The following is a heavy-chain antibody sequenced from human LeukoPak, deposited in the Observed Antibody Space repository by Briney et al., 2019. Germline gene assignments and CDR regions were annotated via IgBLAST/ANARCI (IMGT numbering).Heavy chain of an antibody. CDR3: AKGHSSGYYVYLQH. CDR1: GFTFSSYA. V-gene: IGHV3-23*01. D-gene: IGHD3-22*01. CDR2: ISGSGGTT. J-gene: IGHJ1*01. Sequence: GSLLLSCAASGFTFSSYAMSWVRQAPGKGLEWVSGISGSGGTTHYADSVKGRFTISRDNSKNTLYLQMNSLRAEDTAVYYCAKGHSSGYYVYLQHWGQGTLVTVSS.